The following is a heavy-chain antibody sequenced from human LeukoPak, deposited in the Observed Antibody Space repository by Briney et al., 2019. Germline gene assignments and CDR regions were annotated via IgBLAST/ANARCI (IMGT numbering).Heavy chain of an antibody. V-gene: IGHV3-53*01. CDR1: GFTVSSNY. Sequence: GGSLRLSCAASGFTVSSNYMSWVRQAPGKGLEWVSVIYSGGSTYYADSVKGRFTISRDNSKNALYLQMNSLRAEDTAVYCCARAHLGGYDSSGYDYWGQGTLVTVSS. D-gene: IGHD3-22*01. J-gene: IGHJ4*02. CDR2: IYSGGST. CDR3: ARAHLGGYDSSGYDY.